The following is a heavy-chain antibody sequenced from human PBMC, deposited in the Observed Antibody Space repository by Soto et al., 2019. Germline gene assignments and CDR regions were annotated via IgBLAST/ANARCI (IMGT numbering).Heavy chain of an antibody. CDR2: IYYSGST. J-gene: IGHJ5*02. V-gene: IGHV4-59*01. Sequence: SETLSLTCTVSGGSISSYYWSWIRQPPGKGLEWIGYIYYSGSTNYNPSLKSRVTISVDTSKNQFSLKLSSVTAADTAVYYCARAHLTRLWFGEWQNWFDPWGQGTLVTVSS. CDR3: ARAHLTRLWFGEWQNWFDP. CDR1: GGSISSYY. D-gene: IGHD3-10*01.